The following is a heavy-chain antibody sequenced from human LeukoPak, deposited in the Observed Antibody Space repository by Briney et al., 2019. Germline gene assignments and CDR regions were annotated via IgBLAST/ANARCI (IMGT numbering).Heavy chain of an antibody. CDR1: GYTFTSYG. CDR2: ISAYDGNT. Sequence: GASVKVSCKASGYTFTSYGISWVRQAPGQGLEWMGWISAYDGNTNYAQKLQGRVTMTTDTSTSTAYMELRSLRSDDTAVYYCAALLWFGAHRTLDYWGQGTLVTVSS. J-gene: IGHJ4*02. V-gene: IGHV1-18*01. D-gene: IGHD3-10*01. CDR3: AALLWFGAHRTLDY.